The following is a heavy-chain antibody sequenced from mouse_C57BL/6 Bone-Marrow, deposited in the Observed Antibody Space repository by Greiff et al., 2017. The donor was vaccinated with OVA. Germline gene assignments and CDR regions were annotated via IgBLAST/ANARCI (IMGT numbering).Heavy chain of an antibody. V-gene: IGHV5-12*01. CDR2: ISNGGGST. CDR1: GFTFSDYY. CDR3: ARTTVVAPDWYFDV. J-gene: IGHJ1*03. D-gene: IGHD1-1*01. Sequence: DVKLVESGGGLVQPGGSLKLSCAASGFTFSDYYMYWVRQTPEKRLEWVAYISNGGGSTYYPDTVKGRFTISRDNAKNTLYLQMSRLKSEDTAMYYCARTTVVAPDWYFDVWGTGTTVTVSS.